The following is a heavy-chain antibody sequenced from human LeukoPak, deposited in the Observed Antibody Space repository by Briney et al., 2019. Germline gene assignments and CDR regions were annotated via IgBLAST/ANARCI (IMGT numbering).Heavy chain of an antibody. CDR1: GFTFSSYW. D-gene: IGHD1-14*01. J-gene: IGHJ4*02. Sequence: GGSLRLSCVASGFTFSSYWMHWVRQDPRKGLVWVSRINGDGRNINYADSVRGRFTISRDNAKNTLFLQMNTLRVEDTAVYYCARDIAYNTFDYWGQGTLVTVSS. CDR3: ARDIAYNTFDY. CDR2: INGDGRNI. V-gene: IGHV3-74*01.